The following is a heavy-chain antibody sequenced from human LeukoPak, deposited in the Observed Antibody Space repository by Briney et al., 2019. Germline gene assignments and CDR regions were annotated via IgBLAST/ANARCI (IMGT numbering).Heavy chain of an antibody. J-gene: IGHJ4*02. CDR3: ATLGFSAAPSRLDFDS. D-gene: IGHD3-16*01. Sequence: GGSLRLSCAASGFTFSDHYMDWVRQAPGKGLEWVGRIRNRANSYSTEYAASVKGRFTISGDDSKNSLYLQMNSLKTEDTAVYYCATLGFSAAPSRLDFDSWGQGTLVTVSS. CDR1: GFTFSDHY. CDR2: IRNRANSYST. V-gene: IGHV3-72*01.